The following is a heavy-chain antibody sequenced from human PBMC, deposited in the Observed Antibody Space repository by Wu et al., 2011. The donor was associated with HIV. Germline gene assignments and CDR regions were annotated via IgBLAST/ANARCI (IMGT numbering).Heavy chain of an antibody. V-gene: IGHV1-46*01. Sequence: QVQLVQSGAEVKKPGASVKISCKASGYTFTAHYIHWVRQAPGQGLEWMAIINPSGGSTTYAQKFQGRVTVTRDTSTSTVYMELSSLRSEDTGVYYCAKGARDGGWYYFDYGGQGTLVTVSS. CDR2: INPSGGST. CDR1: GYTFTAHY. D-gene: IGHD6-19*01. CDR3: AKGARDGGWYYFDY. J-gene: IGHJ4*02.